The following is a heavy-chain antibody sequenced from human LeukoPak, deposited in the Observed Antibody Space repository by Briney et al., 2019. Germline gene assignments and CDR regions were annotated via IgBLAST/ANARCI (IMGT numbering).Heavy chain of an antibody. CDR3: VSFYETY. J-gene: IGHJ4*02. D-gene: IGHD2-2*01. Sequence: GGSLRLSCAASGFTFSRFAMSWVRQAPGKGLVWVSHINGDGSWTTYADSVKGRFTISKDNAKNTVYLQMNNLRAEDTAVYYCVSFYETYWGRGTLVTVSS. CDR2: INGDGSWT. V-gene: IGHV3-74*01. CDR1: GFTFSRFA.